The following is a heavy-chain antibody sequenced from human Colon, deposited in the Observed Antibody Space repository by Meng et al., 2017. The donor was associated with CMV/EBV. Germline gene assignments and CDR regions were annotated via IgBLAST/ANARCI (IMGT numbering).Heavy chain of an antibody. CDR1: GFTFSTYW. Sequence: GESLKISCAASGFTFSTYWMNWVRQAPGKGLEWVANIKQDGSEKNYVDSVKGRFTISRDNAKNSLYLQLNSLRAEDTAVYYCVREMWSNDVWGRGTMVTVSS. J-gene: IGHJ3*01. CDR2: IKQDGSEK. V-gene: IGHV3-7*01. D-gene: IGHD3-3*01. CDR3: VREMWSNDV.